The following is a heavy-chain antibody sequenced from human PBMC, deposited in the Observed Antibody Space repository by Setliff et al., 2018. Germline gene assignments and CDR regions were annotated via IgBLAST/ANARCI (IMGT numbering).Heavy chain of an antibody. D-gene: IGHD5-18*01. CDR1: GFTFSDYY. CDR2: ISSSGSTI. CDR3: ARGSGWIQLWDVNDAFDI. J-gene: IGHJ3*02. Sequence: PGGSLRLSCAASGFTFSDYYMSWIRQAPGKGLEWVSYISSSGSTIYYADSVKGRFTISRDNAKNSLYLQMNSLRAEDTAVYYCARGSGWIQLWDVNDAFDIWGQGTVVTVS. V-gene: IGHV3-11*04.